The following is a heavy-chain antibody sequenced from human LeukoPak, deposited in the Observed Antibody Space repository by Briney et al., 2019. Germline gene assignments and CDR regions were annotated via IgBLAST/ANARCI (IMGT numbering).Heavy chain of an antibody. CDR2: ISYDGSNK. V-gene: IGHV3-30-3*01. D-gene: IGHD2-15*01. J-gene: IGHJ4*02. CDR3: AKEVEVSQGPDY. CDR1: GFTFSTSA. Sequence: PGGSLRLSCAASGFTFSTSAMHWVRQAPRTGLEWVALISYDGSNKYYADSVKGRFTISGDNSKNTLYLQTNSLRAEDTAVYYCAKEVEVSQGPDYWGQGTLVTVSS.